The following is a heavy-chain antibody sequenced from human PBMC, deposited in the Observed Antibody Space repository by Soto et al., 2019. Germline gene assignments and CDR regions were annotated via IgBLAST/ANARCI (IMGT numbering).Heavy chain of an antibody. CDR3: ARDETIYDILTFYEWVSTYYGMDL. V-gene: IGHV1-18*04. Sequence: GASVKLSCRASCYTFTSYGISWVRQAPGQGLEWMGWISAYNGNTNYAQKLQGRVTMTTDTSTSTAYMELRSLRSDDTAVYYCARDETIYDILTFYEWVSTYYGMDLCGQGTTVIVSS. D-gene: IGHD3-9*01. CDR1: CYTFTSYG. CDR2: ISAYNGNT. J-gene: IGHJ6*02.